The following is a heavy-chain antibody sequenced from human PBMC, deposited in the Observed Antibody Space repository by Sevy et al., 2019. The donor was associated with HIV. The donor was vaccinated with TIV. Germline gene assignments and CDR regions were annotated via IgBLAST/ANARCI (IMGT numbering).Heavy chain of an antibody. V-gene: IGHV3-48*01. D-gene: IGHD1-1*01. J-gene: IGHJ4*02. CDR2: ISSRSGTI. CDR3: ARGGYPRPFDY. Sequence: GGSLRLSCAASEITLSNYAMNWVRQAPGKGLEWVSYISSRSGTIYYADSVKGRFTISRDNAKNTLSLQMNSLRAEDTAVYYCARGGYPRPFDYWGQGTLVTVSS. CDR1: EITLSNYA.